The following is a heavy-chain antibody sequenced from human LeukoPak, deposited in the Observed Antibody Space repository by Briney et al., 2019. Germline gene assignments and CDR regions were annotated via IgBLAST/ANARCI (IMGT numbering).Heavy chain of an antibody. D-gene: IGHD6-6*01. J-gene: IGHJ5*01. Sequence: PSETLSLTCTVSGGSITRYYWRWIPQPPRKGVEWSGYIYYSGNSNYNPSLKSRVTRSVDTSKNQLSLKLSSVTAADTAVYYCSGSSGSNWCDSWGQGTLVTVCS. CDR3: SGSSGSNWCDS. V-gene: IGHV4-59*01. CDR1: GGSITRYY. CDR2: IYYSGNS.